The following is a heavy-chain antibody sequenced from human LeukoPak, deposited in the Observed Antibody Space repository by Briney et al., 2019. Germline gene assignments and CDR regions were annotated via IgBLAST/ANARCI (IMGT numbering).Heavy chain of an antibody. CDR3: ARDAYDSNGYYYGIH. CDR2: IWYDGSKT. J-gene: IGHJ4*02. CDR1: GFTFSIYG. V-gene: IGHV3-33*01. Sequence: PGGSLRLSCAASGFTFSIYGMHWVRQAPGKGLEWVALIWYDGSKTYYADSVKGRFTISRDNSQNTLSLQMNGLRAEDTAVYYCARDAYDSNGYYYGIHGGQGTPVTVSS. D-gene: IGHD3-22*01.